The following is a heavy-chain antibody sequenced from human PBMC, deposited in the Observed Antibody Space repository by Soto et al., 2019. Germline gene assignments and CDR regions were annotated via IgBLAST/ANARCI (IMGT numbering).Heavy chain of an antibody. J-gene: IGHJ4*02. V-gene: IGHV3-23*01. D-gene: IGHD4-17*01. CDR2: VSGSGGTT. CDR1: GFTFSTYA. Sequence: QPGGSLRLSCAASGFTFSTYAMSWVRQAPGKGLEWLSGVSGSGGTTYYADSVKGRFTISRDKSKTTLYLQMNSLRAEDTAVYYCARGGATTVTLFDYWGQGTLVTVSS. CDR3: ARGGATTVTLFDY.